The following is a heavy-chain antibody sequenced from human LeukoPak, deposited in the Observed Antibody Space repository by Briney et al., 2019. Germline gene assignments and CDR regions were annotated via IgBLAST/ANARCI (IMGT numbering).Heavy chain of an antibody. Sequence: SVKVSCKASGGTFSSYTISWVRQAPGQGLEWMGRIIPILGIANYAQKFQGRVTITADKSTSTAYMEPSSLRSEDTAVYYCARGSSGWTYNWFDPWGQGTLVTVSS. CDR1: GGTFSSYT. D-gene: IGHD6-19*01. CDR3: ARGSSGWTYNWFDP. CDR2: IIPILGIA. V-gene: IGHV1-69*02. J-gene: IGHJ5*02.